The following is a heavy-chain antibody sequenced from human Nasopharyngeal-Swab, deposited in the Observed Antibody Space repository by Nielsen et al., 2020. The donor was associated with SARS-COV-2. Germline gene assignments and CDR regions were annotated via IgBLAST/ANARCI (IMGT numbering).Heavy chain of an antibody. J-gene: IGHJ4*02. V-gene: IGHV3-43*02. Sequence: GALKISCAASGFTFDDSAMHWVRQAPGKGLEWVSLISVDGGSTYSADSVKGRFTISRDNSENSLYLQMNSLRIEDTALYYCAKGNYGGKVDSWGQGTLVTVSS. D-gene: IGHD4-23*01. CDR2: ISVDGGST. CDR3: AKGNYGGKVDS. CDR1: GFTFDDSA.